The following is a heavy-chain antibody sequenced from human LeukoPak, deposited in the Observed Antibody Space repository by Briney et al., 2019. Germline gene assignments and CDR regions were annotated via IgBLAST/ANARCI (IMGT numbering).Heavy chain of an antibody. Sequence: ASVKVSCKASGYTFTGYYMRWVRQAPGQGLEWMGRINPNSGGTNYAQKFQGRVTMTRDTSISTAYMELSRLRSDDTAVYYCARVRPSNSPYFDYWGQGTLVTVSS. V-gene: IGHV1-2*06. CDR2: INPNSGGT. D-gene: IGHD4-11*01. J-gene: IGHJ4*02. CDR1: GYTFTGYY. CDR3: ARVRPSNSPYFDY.